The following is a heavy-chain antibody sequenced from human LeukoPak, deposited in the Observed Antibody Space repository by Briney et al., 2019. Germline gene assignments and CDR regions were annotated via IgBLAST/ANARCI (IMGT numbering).Heavy chain of an antibody. V-gene: IGHV1-18*01. D-gene: IGHD2-2*01. Sequence: ASVKVSCKASGYTFTSYGISWVRQAPGQGLEWMGWIGAYNGNTNYAQKLQGRVTMTRDTSTSTAYMELRSLRSDDTAVYYCARGESVDIVVVPAAMSAFDIWGQGTMDTVSS. CDR1: GYTFTSYG. CDR3: ARGESVDIVVVPAAMSAFDI. CDR2: IGAYNGNT. J-gene: IGHJ3*02.